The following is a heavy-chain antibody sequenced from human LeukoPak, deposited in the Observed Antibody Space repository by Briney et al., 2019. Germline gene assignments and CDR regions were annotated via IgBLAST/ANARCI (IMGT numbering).Heavy chain of an antibody. CDR1: GYTFTGYY. V-gene: IGHV1-2*02. Sequence: ASVKVSCKASGYTFTGYYMHWVRQAPGQGLEWMGWINPNSGGTNYAQKFQGRVTMTRDTSISTAYMELSRLRSDDTAVYYCARAYCGGDCYSPNHYYYYMDVWGKGTTVTVSS. CDR3: ARAYCGGDCYSPNHYYYYMDV. D-gene: IGHD2-21*02. J-gene: IGHJ6*03. CDR2: INPNSGGT.